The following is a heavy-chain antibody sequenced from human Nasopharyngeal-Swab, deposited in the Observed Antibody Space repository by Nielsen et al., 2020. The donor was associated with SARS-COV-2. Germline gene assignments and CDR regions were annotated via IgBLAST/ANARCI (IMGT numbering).Heavy chain of an antibody. CDR3: ATENYDILTVGY. CDR1: GFTLSSYA. J-gene: IGHJ4*02. Sequence: GESLKISCAASGFTLSSYAMHWVRQAPGKGLEWVAVISYDGSNKYYADSVKGRFTISRDNAKNSLYLQMNSLRAEDTAVYYCATENYDILTVGYWGQGTLVTVSS. V-gene: IGHV3-30-3*01. CDR2: ISYDGSNK. D-gene: IGHD3-9*01.